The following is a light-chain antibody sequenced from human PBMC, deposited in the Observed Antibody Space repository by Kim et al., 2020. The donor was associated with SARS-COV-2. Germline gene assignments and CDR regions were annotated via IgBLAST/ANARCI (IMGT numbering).Light chain of an antibody. CDR1: SLVSSS. CDR3: NSRNSRGNHNYL. V-gene: IGLV3-19*01. CDR2: GTS. Sequence: LRRTHRIPCQGASLVSSSATCYRRNPGQAPVLVIYGTSHQPSGIPDRFSGSIAGNAASLTITGAEAEDEADYYCNSRNSRGNHNYLFGTGTKVTVL. J-gene: IGLJ1*01.